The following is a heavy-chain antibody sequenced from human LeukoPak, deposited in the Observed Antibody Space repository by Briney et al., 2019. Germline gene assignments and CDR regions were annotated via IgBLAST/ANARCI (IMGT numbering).Heavy chain of an antibody. CDR2: ISSSGSTI. D-gene: IGHD5-24*01. J-gene: IGHJ4*02. V-gene: IGHV3-48*03. CDR1: GFTFSSYE. Sequence: GGSLRLSCAASGFTFSSYEMNWVRQAPGKGLEWVSYISSSGSTIYYADSVKGRFTISRDNAKNSLYLQMNSLRAEDTAVYYCARDPQGDGYNWAPTSHYWGQGTLVTVSP. CDR3: ARDPQGDGYNWAPTSHY.